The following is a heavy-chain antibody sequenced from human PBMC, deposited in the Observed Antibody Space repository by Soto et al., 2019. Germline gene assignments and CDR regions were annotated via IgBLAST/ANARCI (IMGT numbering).Heavy chain of an antibody. J-gene: IGHJ1*01. Sequence: PGGSLRLSCAASGFTFSSYAMSWVRQAPGKGLEWVSAISGSGGSTYYADSVKGRFTISRDNSKNTLYLQMNSLRAEDTAVYYCAKVISVVVTAEQYFQHWGQGTLVTVSS. CDR1: GFTFSSYA. D-gene: IGHD2-21*02. CDR3: AKVISVVVTAEQYFQH. V-gene: IGHV3-23*01. CDR2: ISGSGGST.